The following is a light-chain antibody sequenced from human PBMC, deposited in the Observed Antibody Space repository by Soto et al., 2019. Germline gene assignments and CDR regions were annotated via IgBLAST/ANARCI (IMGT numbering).Light chain of an antibody. J-gene: IGKJ1*01. V-gene: IGKV3-15*01. CDR3: QQYNNWPPWT. CDR2: GAS. Sequence: EKGREKDPDTLAGAPGERGPLSCRVSQSVSSNLAWYQQKPGQAPRLLIYGASTRATGIPARFSGSGSGTEFTLTISSLQSEDFAVYYCQQYNNWPPWTFGQGTKVDI. CDR1: QSVSSN.